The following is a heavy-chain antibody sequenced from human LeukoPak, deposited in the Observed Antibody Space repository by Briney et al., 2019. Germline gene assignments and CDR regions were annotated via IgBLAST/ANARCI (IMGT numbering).Heavy chain of an antibody. CDR1: GFTFSSYW. J-gene: IGHJ4*02. V-gene: IGHV3-74*01. CDR3: ARGPYEITFGGVIVQY. CDR2: INTDGSST. D-gene: IGHD3-16*02. Sequence: PGGSLRLSCAASGFTFSSYWMHWVRQAPGKGLVWVSRINTDGSSTSYADSVKGRFTISRDNAKNTLYLQMNSLRAEDTAVYYCARGPYEITFGGVIVQYWGQGTLVTVSS.